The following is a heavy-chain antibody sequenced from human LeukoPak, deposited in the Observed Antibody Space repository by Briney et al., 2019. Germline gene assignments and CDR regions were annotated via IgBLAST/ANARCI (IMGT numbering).Heavy chain of an antibody. CDR3: ARGGYFSFDY. J-gene: IGHJ4*02. Sequence: GGSLRLSCVTSGFSFSTYDMSWVRQAPGKGLEWVSGITANTRGSITYYADSVKGRFTISRDSSKDTLYSQMNSLRAEDTAVYFCARGGYFSFDYWGQGTLVTVSS. CDR2: ITANTRGSIT. V-gene: IGHV3-23*01. CDR1: GFSFSTYD. D-gene: IGHD2/OR15-2a*01.